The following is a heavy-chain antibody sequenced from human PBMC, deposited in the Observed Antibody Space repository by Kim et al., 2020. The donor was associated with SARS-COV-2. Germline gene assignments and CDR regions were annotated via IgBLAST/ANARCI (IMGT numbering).Heavy chain of an antibody. D-gene: IGHD2-2*01. Sequence: GGSLRLSCAASGFTFSSYAMHWVRQAPGKGLEWVAVISYDGSNKYYADSVKGRFTISRDNSKNTLYLQMNSLRAEDTAVYYCARDFGYCSSTSCYFRGDYYYYYGMDVWGQGTTVTVSS. CDR3: ARDFGYCSSTSCYFRGDYYYYYGMDV. V-gene: IGHV3-30-3*01. CDR2: ISYDGSNK. J-gene: IGHJ6*02. CDR1: GFTFSSYA.